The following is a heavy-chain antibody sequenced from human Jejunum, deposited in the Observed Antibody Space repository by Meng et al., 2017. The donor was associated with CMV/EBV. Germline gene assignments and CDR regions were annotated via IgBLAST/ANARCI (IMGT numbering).Heavy chain of an antibody. CDR2: ISGSGTNT. Sequence: AASGFPFRTYGMSWVRRAPGKGLEWVSTISGSGTNTYYADSVKGRFTISRDNSKNTLFLQMNSLRAEDTAAYYCAKVGSYNHLDYWGQGPLVTVSS. CDR3: AKVGSYNHLDY. J-gene: IGHJ4*02. V-gene: IGHV3-23*01. CDR1: GFPFRTYG. D-gene: IGHD1-14*01.